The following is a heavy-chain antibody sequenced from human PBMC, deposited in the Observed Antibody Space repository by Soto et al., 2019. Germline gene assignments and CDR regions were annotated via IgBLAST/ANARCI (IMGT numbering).Heavy chain of an antibody. D-gene: IGHD5-12*01. J-gene: IGHJ4*02. CDR2: IYYSGST. CDR1: GGSISSYY. V-gene: IGHV4-59*08. CDR3: ARILSGYDPDD. Sequence: SETLSLTCTVSGGSISSYYWSWIRQPPGKGLEWIGYIYYSGSTNYNPSLKSRVTISVDTSKNQFSLKLSSVTAADTAVYYCARILSGYDPDDWGQGTLVTVSS.